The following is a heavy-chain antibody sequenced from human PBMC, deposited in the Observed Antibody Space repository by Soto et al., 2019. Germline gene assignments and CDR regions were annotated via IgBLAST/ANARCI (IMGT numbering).Heavy chain of an antibody. CDR3: ARRRTGVTTPLFDY. J-gene: IGHJ4*02. CDR2: ISYDGSNK. D-gene: IGHD4-17*01. V-gene: IGHV3-30-3*01. Sequence: QVQLVESGGGVVQPGRSLRLSCAASGFTFSSYAMHWVRQAPGKGLEWVAVISYDGSNKYYADSVKGRFTISRDNSKNTLYLQMNSLRAEDTAVYYCARRRTGVTTPLFDYWGQGTLVTVSS. CDR1: GFTFSSYA.